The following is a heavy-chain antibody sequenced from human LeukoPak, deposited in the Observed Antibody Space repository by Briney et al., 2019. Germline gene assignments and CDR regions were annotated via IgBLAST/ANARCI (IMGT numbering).Heavy chain of an antibody. Sequence: PGGSLRLSCAASGFILTYYAIHWVRQAPGKGLEWVAVTSYDGNKKNYADSVKGRFTISRDSSKNTLYLQMSSLRAEDTAVYYCARSSYDYGGIEGPFDYWGQGTLVTVSS. V-gene: IGHV3-30*15. CDR1: GFILTYYA. CDR2: TSYDGNKK. J-gene: IGHJ4*02. CDR3: ARSSYDYGGIEGPFDY. D-gene: IGHD4-23*01.